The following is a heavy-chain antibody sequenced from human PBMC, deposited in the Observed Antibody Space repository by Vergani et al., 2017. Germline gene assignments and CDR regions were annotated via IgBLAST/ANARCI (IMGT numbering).Heavy chain of an antibody. CDR2: IWYDGSKK. Sequence: QVQLVESGGGVVQPGGSLRLSCAASGFTFSSYAMHWVRQAPGKGLEWVTVIWYDGSKKYYADSVKGRFTISRDNSKNTVYLQMNSLRVEDTAVYYCAREATPTGTTGLGYWGQGTLVTFSS. CDR3: AREATPTGTTGLGY. V-gene: IGHV3-33*01. J-gene: IGHJ4*02. CDR1: GFTFSSYA. D-gene: IGHD1-1*01.